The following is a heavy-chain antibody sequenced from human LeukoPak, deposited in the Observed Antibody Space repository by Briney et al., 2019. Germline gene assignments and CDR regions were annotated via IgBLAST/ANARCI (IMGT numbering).Heavy chain of an antibody. Sequence: GASVKVSCKASGYTFTSYYMHWVRQAPGQGLEWMGIINPSGGSTSYAQKFQGRVTMTRDTSTSTVYMELRSLRSDDTAMYYCARGSSSWRRDYWGQGTLVTVSS. CDR1: GYTFTSYY. J-gene: IGHJ4*02. D-gene: IGHD6-13*01. CDR3: ARGSSSWRRDY. CDR2: INPSGGST. V-gene: IGHV1-46*01.